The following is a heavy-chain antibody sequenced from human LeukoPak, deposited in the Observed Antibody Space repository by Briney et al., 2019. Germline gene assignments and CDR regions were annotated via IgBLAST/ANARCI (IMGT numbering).Heavy chain of an antibody. V-gene: IGHV3-23*01. CDR1: GFPLSSYA. Sequence: PGGSLRLSRGASGFPLSSYAMSWVRQAPGKGLEWVSAISGSGGSTYYADPVKGRFTISRDNSKNTLYLQMNSLRAEDTAVYYCAKVEPGRYYYYYYGMDVWGQGTTVTVSS. CDR2: ISGSGGST. D-gene: IGHD2-8*02. J-gene: IGHJ6*02. CDR3: AKVEPGRYYYYYYGMDV.